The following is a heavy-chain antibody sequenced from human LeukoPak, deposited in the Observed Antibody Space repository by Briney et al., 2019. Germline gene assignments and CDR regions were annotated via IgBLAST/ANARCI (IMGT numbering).Heavy chain of an antibody. J-gene: IGHJ6*02. V-gene: IGHV4-39*01. CDR3: ASMDCGSGSYYYYYGMDV. Sequence: SETLSLTCTVSGGSISSSSYYWGWIRQPPGKGLEWIGSIYYSGSTYYNPSLKSRVTISVDTSKNQFSLKLSSVTAADTAVYYCASMDCGSGSYYYYYGMDVWGQGTTVTVSS. CDR1: GGSISSSSYY. CDR2: IYYSGST. D-gene: IGHD3-10*01.